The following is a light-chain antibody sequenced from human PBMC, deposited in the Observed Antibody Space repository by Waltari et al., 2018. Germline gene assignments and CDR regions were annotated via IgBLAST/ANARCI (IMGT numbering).Light chain of an antibody. CDR2: AAS. J-gene: IGKJ1*01. CDR1: QSISSY. CDR3: QQRYSTLT. V-gene: IGKV1-39*01. Sequence: DIQMTQSPSSLSASVGDRVTITCRASQSISSYLNWYQQKPGKAPKLLIYAASSLQSGVPSRFSGSGSGTDFTLTISSLQPEDFATYYCQQRYSTLTFGQGTKVEIK.